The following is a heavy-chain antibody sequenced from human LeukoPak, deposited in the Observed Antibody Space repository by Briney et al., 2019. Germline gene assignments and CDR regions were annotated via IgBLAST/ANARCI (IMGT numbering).Heavy chain of an antibody. Sequence: GALRLSREASGFSFSSYWMTWVRQAPGKGLEWVANIKQDGSEKYYVDSVKGRFTISRDNAKISVYLQMNNLRAEDTAVYYCAREDYYGSGNYVAWGGAFDVWGQGTTVTVSS. D-gene: IGHD3-10*01. V-gene: IGHV3-7*01. CDR2: IKQDGSEK. J-gene: IGHJ3*01. CDR1: GFSFSSYW. CDR3: AREDYYGSGNYVAWGGAFDV.